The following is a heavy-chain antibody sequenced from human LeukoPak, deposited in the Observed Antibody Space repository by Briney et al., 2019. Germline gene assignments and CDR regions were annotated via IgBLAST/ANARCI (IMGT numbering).Heavy chain of an antibody. D-gene: IGHD3-10*01. CDR1: GGTFSSYA. CDR3: ARESNHFRGVRLDY. V-gene: IGHV1-69*13. Sequence: SVKVSCKASGGTFSSYAISWVRQAPGQGLEWMGGIIPIFGTANYAQKLQGRVTITADGSTSTAYMELSSLRSEDTAVYYCARESNHFRGVRLDYWGQGTLVTVSS. CDR2: IIPIFGTA. J-gene: IGHJ4*02.